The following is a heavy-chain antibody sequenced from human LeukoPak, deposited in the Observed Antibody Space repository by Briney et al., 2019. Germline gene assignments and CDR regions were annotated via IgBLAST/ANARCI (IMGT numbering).Heavy chain of an antibody. CDR1: GGSISSSNW. CDR2: IYHSGST. CDR3: ATSESDTAMGLGY. Sequence: KPSGTLSLTCAVSGGSISSSNWWSWVRQPPGKGLEWIGEIYHSGSTNYNPSLKSRVTISVDKSKNQFSLKLSSVTAADTAVYYCATSESDTAMGLGYWGQGTLVTVSS. D-gene: IGHD5-18*01. J-gene: IGHJ4*02. V-gene: IGHV4-4*02.